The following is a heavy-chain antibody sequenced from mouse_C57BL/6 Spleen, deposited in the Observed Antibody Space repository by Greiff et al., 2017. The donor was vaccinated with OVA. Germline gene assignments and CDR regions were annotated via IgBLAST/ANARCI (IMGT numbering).Heavy chain of an antibody. CDR1: GYTFTSYG. D-gene: IGHD2-3*01. J-gene: IGHJ1*03. CDR2: IYPRSGNT. Sequence: QVQLQQSGAELARPGASVKLSSKASGYTFTSYGISWVKQRTGQGLEWIGEIYPRSGNTYYNEKFKGKATLTADKSSSTAYMELRSLTSEDSVVYFCARDDGYYVGYFDVWGTGTTVTVSS. CDR3: ARDDGYYVGYFDV. V-gene: IGHV1-81*01.